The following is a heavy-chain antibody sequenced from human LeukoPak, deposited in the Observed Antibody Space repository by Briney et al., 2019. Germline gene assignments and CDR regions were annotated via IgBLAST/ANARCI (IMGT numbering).Heavy chain of an antibody. J-gene: IGHJ4*02. CDR2: IWYDGSNK. Sequence: GRSLRLSCAASGFTFGSYGMHWVRQAPGKGLEWVAVIWYDGSNKYYADSVKGRFTISRDNSKNTLYLQMNSLRAEDTAVYYCARDGNWNEYYFDYWGQGTLVTVSS. D-gene: IGHD1-1*01. V-gene: IGHV3-33*01. CDR3: ARDGNWNEYYFDY. CDR1: GFTFGSYG.